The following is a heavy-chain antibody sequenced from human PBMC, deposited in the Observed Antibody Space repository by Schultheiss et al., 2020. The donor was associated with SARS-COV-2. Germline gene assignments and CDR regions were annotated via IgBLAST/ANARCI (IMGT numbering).Heavy chain of an antibody. CDR1: GFTFDDYA. CDR3: EKAARAYYDSSGYSAPDY. CDR2: ISWNSGSI. Sequence: GGSLRLSCAASGFTFDDYAMHWVRQAPGKGLEWVSGISWNSGSIGYADSVKGRFTISRDNAKNSLYLQMNSLRAEDTALYYCEKAARAYYDSSGYSAPDYWGQGTLVTVSS. J-gene: IGHJ4*02. D-gene: IGHD3-22*01. V-gene: IGHV3-9*01.